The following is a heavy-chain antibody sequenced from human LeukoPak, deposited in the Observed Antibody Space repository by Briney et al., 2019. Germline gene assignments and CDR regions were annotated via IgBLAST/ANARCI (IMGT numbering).Heavy chain of an antibody. Sequence: GGSLRLSCAASGFTFSSYEMNWVRQAPGKGLEWVSYISSSGSTIYYADSVKGRFTISRDNAKSSLYLQMNSLRAEDTAVYYCASMTGYSSGWPDYWGQGTLVTVSS. CDR3: ASMTGYSSGWPDY. D-gene: IGHD6-19*01. CDR1: GFTFSSYE. CDR2: ISSSGSTI. J-gene: IGHJ4*02. V-gene: IGHV3-48*03.